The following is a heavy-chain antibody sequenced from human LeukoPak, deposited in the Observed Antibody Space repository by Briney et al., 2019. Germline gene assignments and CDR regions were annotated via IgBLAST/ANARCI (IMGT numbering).Heavy chain of an antibody. Sequence: ASVKVSCKASGYTFTSYYMHWVRQAPGQGLEWMGIINPSDGSTTYAQKFQDRVTMTRDTSTSTVYMELRSLRAEDTAVYYCARDDNGDSTTWFDYWGQGTLVTVSS. D-gene: IGHD4-17*01. CDR1: GYTFTSYY. V-gene: IGHV1-46*01. CDR3: ARDDNGDSTTWFDY. J-gene: IGHJ4*02. CDR2: INPSDGST.